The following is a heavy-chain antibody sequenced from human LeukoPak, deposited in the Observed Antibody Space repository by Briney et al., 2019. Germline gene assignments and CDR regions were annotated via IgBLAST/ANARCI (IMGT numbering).Heavy chain of an antibody. Sequence: PGGSLRLSCAASGFTFDDYPMHWVRQAPGKGLEWVSQISWDGGTTFYADSVKGRFTISRDNTKNSLDLQMSRLTAEDTALYYCVREYGASSYFDNWSQGTLVTVST. D-gene: IGHD4/OR15-4a*01. CDR2: ISWDGGTT. J-gene: IGHJ4*02. CDR3: VREYGASSYFDN. V-gene: IGHV3-43*01. CDR1: GFTFDDYP.